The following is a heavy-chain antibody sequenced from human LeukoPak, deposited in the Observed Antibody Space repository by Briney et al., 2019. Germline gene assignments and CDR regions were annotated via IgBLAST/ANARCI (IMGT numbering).Heavy chain of an antibody. V-gene: IGHV3-15*01. J-gene: IGHJ4*02. CDR3: TTTYYYDSSGESRDY. Sequence: GSLRLSCAASGFTFSNAWMSWVRQAPGKGLEWVVRIKSKTDGGTTDYAAPVKGRFTISRDDSKNTLYLQMNSLKTEDTAVYYCTTTYYYDSSGESRDYWGQGTLVTVSS. D-gene: IGHD3-22*01. CDR1: GFTFSNAW. CDR2: IKSKTDGGTT.